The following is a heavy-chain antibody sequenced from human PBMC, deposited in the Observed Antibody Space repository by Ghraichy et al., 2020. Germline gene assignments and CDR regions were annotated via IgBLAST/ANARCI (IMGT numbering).Heavy chain of an antibody. CDR3: AREAMVRGVKYYYYMDV. V-gene: IGHV3-33*01. Sequence: LSLTCAASGFTFSSYGMHWVRQAPGKGLEWVAVIWYDGSNKYYADSVKGRFTISRDNSKNTLYLQMNSLRAEDTAVYYCAREAMVRGVKYYYYMDVWGKGTTVTVSS. CDR2: IWYDGSNK. CDR1: GFTFSSYG. J-gene: IGHJ6*03. D-gene: IGHD3-10*01.